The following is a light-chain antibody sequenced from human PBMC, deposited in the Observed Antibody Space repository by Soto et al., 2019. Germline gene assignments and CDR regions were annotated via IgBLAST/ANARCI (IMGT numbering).Light chain of an antibody. CDR1: QSISRYY. J-gene: IGKJ2*01. CDR2: GAS. Sequence: VLTQSPGTLSLSPGERATISCRARQSISRYYLAWYQHKPGQAPRLLMNGASSRATGIPHRFSGSGSGTDLTLTISRLEPEDCGVYYCQQSGGSPPYTFGQGTRLEIK. CDR3: QQSGGSPPYT. V-gene: IGKV3-20*01.